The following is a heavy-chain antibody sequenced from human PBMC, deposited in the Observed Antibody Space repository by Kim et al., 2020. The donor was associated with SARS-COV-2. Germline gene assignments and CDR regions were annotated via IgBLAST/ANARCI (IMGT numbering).Heavy chain of an antibody. CDR1: GGSISSYY. CDR3: ARDSPHDYGGNSGGAFDI. D-gene: IGHD4-17*01. J-gene: IGHJ3*02. V-gene: IGHV4-59*01. CDR2: IYYSGST. Sequence: SETLSLTCTVSGGSISSYYWSWIRQPPGKGLEWIGYIYYSGSTNYNPSLKSRVTISVDTSKNQFSLKLSSVTAADTAVYYCARDSPHDYGGNSGGAFDIWGQGTMVTVSS.